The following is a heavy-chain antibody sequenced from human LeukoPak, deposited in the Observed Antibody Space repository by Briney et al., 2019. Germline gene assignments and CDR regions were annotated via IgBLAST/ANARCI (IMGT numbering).Heavy chain of an antibody. V-gene: IGHV4-34*01. J-gene: IGHJ4*02. D-gene: IGHD6-6*01. CDR1: GGSFSGYY. CDR3: ALRNGHSSSSGDY. CDR2: INHSGST. Sequence: PSETLSLTCAVYGGSFSGYYWSWIRQPPGKGLEWIGEINHSGSTNYNPSPKSRVTLSVDTSKNQVSLKLTSVSAADTAVYYCALRNGHSSSSGDYWGQGTLVTVSS.